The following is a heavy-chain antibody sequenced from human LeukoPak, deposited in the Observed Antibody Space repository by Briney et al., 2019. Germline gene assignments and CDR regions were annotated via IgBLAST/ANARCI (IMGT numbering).Heavy chain of an antibody. D-gene: IGHD6-19*01. J-gene: IGHJ4*02. Sequence: GGSLRLSCAASGFTFSSYSMNWVRQAPGKGLEWVSYISSSSSTIYYADSVKGRFTISRDNAKNSLYLQMNSLRAEDTAVYYCASENIAVAGTPLDYWGQGTLVTVSS. CDR3: ASENIAVAGTPLDY. V-gene: IGHV3-48*01. CDR1: GFTFSSYS. CDR2: ISSSSSTI.